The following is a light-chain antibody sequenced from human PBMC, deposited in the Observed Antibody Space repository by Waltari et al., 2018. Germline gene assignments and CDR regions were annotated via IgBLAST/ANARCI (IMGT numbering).Light chain of an antibody. Sequence: QLVLTQSPSASASLGASVTLTCTLRSGHSGTILPWHPQQPEKGPRYLMKVNSDGSHNKGDEIPDRFSGSSSGAERYLTISSVQSEDEADYYCQTGGHGTWVFGGGTTLTVL. CDR2: VNSDGSH. CDR1: SGHSGTI. V-gene: IGLV4-69*01. CDR3: QTGGHGTWV. J-gene: IGLJ3*02.